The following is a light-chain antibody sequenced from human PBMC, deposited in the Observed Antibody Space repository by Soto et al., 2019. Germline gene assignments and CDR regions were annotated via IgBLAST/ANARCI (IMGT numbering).Light chain of an antibody. V-gene: IGKV3D-15*03. J-gene: IGKJ1*01. CDR2: GAS. CDR1: QSVSSSY. Sequence: VITQSPVTLAWSPIQRATLSSRASQSVSSSYLAWYQQQPSEAHRLLIYGASSRANGIPDRFSGSGSGTEFTITISLLQYEDVTFYYWQHYHIRWAFGQGTKVDI. CDR3: QHYHIRWA.